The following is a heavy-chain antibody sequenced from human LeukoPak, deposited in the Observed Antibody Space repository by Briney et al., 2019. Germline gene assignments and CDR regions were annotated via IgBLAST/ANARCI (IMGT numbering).Heavy chain of an antibody. CDR1: GYTFTGYG. D-gene: IGHD6-13*01. CDR3: ARDRGSSSWYSSADPIDY. CDR2: ISAYNGNT. Sequence: ASVKVSCKASGYTFTGYGISWVRQAPGQGLEWMGWISAYNGNTNYAQKLQGRVTMTTDTSTSTAYMELRSLRSDDTAVYYCARDRGSSSWYSSADPIDYWGQGTLVTVSS. V-gene: IGHV1-18*01. J-gene: IGHJ4*02.